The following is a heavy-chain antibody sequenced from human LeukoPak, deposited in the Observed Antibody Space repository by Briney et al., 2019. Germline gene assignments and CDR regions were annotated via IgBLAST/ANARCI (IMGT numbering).Heavy chain of an antibody. V-gene: IGHV3-64*02. J-gene: IGHJ5*02. CDR2: ISSNGGST. CDR3: AKDAVPLPAAIRP. D-gene: IGHD2-2*01. Sequence: GGSLRLSCAVSGFTFSNYAMHWVRQAPGEGLEYVSAISSNGGSTYYADSVKGRFTISRDNSKNTLYLQMNSLRTEDTAVYYCAKDAVPLPAAIRPWGQGTLVTVSS. CDR1: GFTFSNYA.